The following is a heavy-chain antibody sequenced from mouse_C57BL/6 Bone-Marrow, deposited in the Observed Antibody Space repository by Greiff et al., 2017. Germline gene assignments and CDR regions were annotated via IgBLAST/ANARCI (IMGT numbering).Heavy chain of an antibody. J-gene: IGHJ4*01. CDR3: ARFGITTVVASFFYYAMDY. V-gene: IGHV1-55*01. CDR2: IYPGSGST. D-gene: IGHD1-1*01. CDR1: GSTFPSYW. Sequence: VQLQQPGAELVKPGASVKMSCKAAGSTFPSYWITWVKQRPGQGLEWIGDIYPGSGSTNYNEKFKSKATLTVDTSSSTAYMQLSSLTSEDSAVYYCARFGITTVVASFFYYAMDYWGQGTSVTVSA.